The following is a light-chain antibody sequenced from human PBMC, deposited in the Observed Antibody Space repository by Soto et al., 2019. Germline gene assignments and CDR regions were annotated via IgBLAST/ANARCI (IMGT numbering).Light chain of an antibody. Sequence: QSALAQPASVSGSPGQSITISCTGTRSDVGGYTLVSWFQQYPGKAPKLMIYEDNKRPSGVSDRFSGSKSGNTASLTISGAQGGDEADYYCCSYAGSSSVLFGGGTKVTVL. CDR2: EDN. CDR3: CSYAGSSSVL. CDR1: RSDVGGYTL. J-gene: IGLJ2*01. V-gene: IGLV2-23*01.